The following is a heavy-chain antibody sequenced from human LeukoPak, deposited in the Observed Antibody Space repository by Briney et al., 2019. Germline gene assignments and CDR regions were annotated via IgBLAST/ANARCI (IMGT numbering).Heavy chain of an antibody. CDR1: GFTFSSYG. D-gene: IGHD3-16*01. CDR2: ILNDGSQE. CDR3: ARDDALGDNALDI. V-gene: IGHV3-33*01. J-gene: IGHJ3*02. Sequence: GGSLRLSCAASGFTFSSYGMHWVRQAPGKGLEWVAVILNDGSQEKYADSVKGRFTISRDNSKNTLFLQMNSPRAEDTAVYYCARDDALGDNALDIWGQGTMVTVSS.